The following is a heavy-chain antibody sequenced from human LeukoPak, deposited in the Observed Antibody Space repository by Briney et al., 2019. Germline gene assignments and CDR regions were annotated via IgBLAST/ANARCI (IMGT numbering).Heavy chain of an antibody. CDR3: ARDPPLRYFDWLRGWYYYGMDV. J-gene: IGHJ6*02. D-gene: IGHD3-9*01. CDR1: GFTFSSYS. Sequence: GGSLRLSCAASGFTFSSYSMNWVRQAPGKGLEWVSSISSSSSYIYYADSVKGRFTISRDNAKNSLYLQMNSLRAEDTAVYYCARDPPLRYFDWLRGWYYYGMDVWGQGTTVTVSS. V-gene: IGHV3-21*01. CDR2: ISSSSSYI.